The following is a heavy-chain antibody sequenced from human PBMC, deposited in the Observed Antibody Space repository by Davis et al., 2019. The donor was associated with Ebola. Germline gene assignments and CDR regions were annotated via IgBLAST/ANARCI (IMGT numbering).Heavy chain of an antibody. CDR1: GFTFSSYG. J-gene: IGHJ6*02. Sequence: GESLKISCAASGFTFSSYGMNWVRQAPGKGLEWVSYISSSSSTIYYADSVKGRFTISRHNSKNTLYLQMNSLRAEDTAVYYCARGTHYYDAGAGGMDVWGQGTTVTVSS. CDR2: ISSSSSTI. D-gene: IGHD3-10*01. V-gene: IGHV3-48*01. CDR3: ARGTHYYDAGAGGMDV.